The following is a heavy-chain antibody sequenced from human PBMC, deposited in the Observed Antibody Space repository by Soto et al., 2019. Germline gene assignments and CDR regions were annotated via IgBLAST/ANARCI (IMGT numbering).Heavy chain of an antibody. D-gene: IGHD5-12*01. V-gene: IGHV3-30*03. CDR2: ISYDGNVK. Sequence: PGGCLRLSCAASGFTFSSYGMHWVRQAPGKGLEWVAIISYDGNVKYFIDSVKGRFTISRDDSKNTVCLQMNSLRPEDTAVYICARGYSGDEGSYWGQGTQVTVSS. J-gene: IGHJ4*02. CDR1: GFTFSSYG. CDR3: ARGYSGDEGSY.